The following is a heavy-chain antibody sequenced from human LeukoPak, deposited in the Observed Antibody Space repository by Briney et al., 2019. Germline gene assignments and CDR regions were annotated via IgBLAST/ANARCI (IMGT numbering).Heavy chain of an antibody. Sequence: PGGSLRLSCAASGFTFDDYAMHWVRQAPGKGLEWVSGISWNSGGIGYADSVKGRFTISRDNAKNSLYLQMNSLRAEDMALYYCAKGLGSSSWFSFDYWGQGTLVTVSS. CDR1: GFTFDDYA. CDR3: AKGLGSSSWFSFDY. V-gene: IGHV3-9*03. D-gene: IGHD6-13*01. CDR2: ISWNSGGI. J-gene: IGHJ4*02.